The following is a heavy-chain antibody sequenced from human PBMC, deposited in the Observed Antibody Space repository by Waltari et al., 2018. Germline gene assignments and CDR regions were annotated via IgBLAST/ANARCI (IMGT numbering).Heavy chain of an antibody. V-gene: IGHV3-30*04. CDR3: ARDYCDRTNCHGMDV. CDR2: ISYNERNT. Sequence: QVQLVESGGGVVQPGRSLRLFCAASEFTFSSYAMHWVRQAPGKGLEWVAVISYNERNTYYVDSVKGRFTISRDNSKKMLYLQMNNLRAEDTAVYYCARDYCDRTNCHGMDVWGQGTTVTVSS. J-gene: IGHJ6*02. CDR1: EFTFSSYA. D-gene: IGHD3-22*01.